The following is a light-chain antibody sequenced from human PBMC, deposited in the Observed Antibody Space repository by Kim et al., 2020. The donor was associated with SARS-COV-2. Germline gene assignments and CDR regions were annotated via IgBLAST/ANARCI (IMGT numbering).Light chain of an antibody. CDR3: QQRSDWPLT. J-gene: IGKJ4*01. CDR2: DAS. V-gene: IGKV3-11*01. CDR1: QSVSSY. Sequence: EIVLTQSPATLSLSPGERGTLSCRASQSVSSYLAWYQQKPGQAPRLLIYDASNRATGIPGRFSGSGSGTDFTLTISSLEPEDFAVYYCQQRSDWPLTFGGGTKVDIK.